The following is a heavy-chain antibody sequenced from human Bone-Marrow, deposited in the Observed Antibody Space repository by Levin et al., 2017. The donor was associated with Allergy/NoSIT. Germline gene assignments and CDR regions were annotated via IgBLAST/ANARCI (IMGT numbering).Heavy chain of an antibody. Sequence: PGGSLRLSCAASGFTFRSYAMTWVRQAPGKGLEWVSTISGSGTGTYYADSVKGRFTISRDNSKNTLYLQMNSLRAEDTAVYYCAKDRSGSRSKGDCDNWGQGTLVTVSS. D-gene: IGHD3-3*01. J-gene: IGHJ4*02. CDR2: ISGSGTGT. CDR3: AKDRSGSRSKGDCDN. CDR1: GFTFRSYA. V-gene: IGHV3-23*01.